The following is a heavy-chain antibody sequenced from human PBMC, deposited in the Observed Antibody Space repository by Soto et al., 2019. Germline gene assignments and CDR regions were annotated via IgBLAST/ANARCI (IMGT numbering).Heavy chain of an antibody. CDR1: GGSISSYY. CDR3: ARHRCSGGNCYSPFDAFDL. CDR2: IYYSGST. V-gene: IGHV4-59*01. Sequence: PSETLSLTCTVSGGSISSYYWSWIRQPPGKGLEWTGYIYYSGSTNYNPSLKSRVSISVDTSKNHFSLKLSSVTAADTAVYYCARHRCSGGNCYSPFDAFDLWGLGTMVTVSS. J-gene: IGHJ3*01. D-gene: IGHD2-15*01.